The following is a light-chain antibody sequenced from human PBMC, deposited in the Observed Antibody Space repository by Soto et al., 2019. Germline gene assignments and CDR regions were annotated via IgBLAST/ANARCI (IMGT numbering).Light chain of an antibody. CDR2: GAS. Sequence: EILMTQSPATLSVSPGERAPLSCRASQTISSNLAWYQHKPGQAPRLLFYGASNRATGIPARFTGSGSGTEFTLTISSLQSEDFAVYSCQQYDNWPPTFGGGTKVDIK. V-gene: IGKV3-15*01. CDR3: QQYDNWPPT. CDR1: QTISSN. J-gene: IGKJ4*01.